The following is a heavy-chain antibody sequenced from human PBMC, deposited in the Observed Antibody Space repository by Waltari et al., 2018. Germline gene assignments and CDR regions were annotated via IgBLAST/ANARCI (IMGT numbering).Heavy chain of an antibody. D-gene: IGHD4-17*01. CDR2: IYYSGRT. Sequence: QLQLQESGPGLVKPSETLSLTCTVSGGSISSSSYYWGWIRQPPGKGLEWIGSIYYSGRTYYNPSLKSRVTISVDTSKNQFSLKLSSVTAADTAVYYCARDLPMTTVTTADAFDIWGQGTMVTVSS. CDR1: GGSISSSSYY. CDR3: ARDLPMTTVTTADAFDI. V-gene: IGHV4-39*07. J-gene: IGHJ3*02.